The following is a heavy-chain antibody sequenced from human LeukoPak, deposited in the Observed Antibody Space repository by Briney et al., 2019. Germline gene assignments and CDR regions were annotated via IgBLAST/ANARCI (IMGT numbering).Heavy chain of an antibody. CDR3: AKPDLTYYYDSSGCDY. V-gene: IGHV3-48*04. CDR1: GFTFSSYS. Sequence: GGSLRLSCAASGFTFSSYSMNWVRQAPGKGLEWVSSISRSGSTKYYADSVKGRFTISRDNAKNSLFLQMNSLRAEDTAVYYCAKPDLTYYYDSSGCDYWGQGTLVTVSS. J-gene: IGHJ4*02. CDR2: ISRSGSTK. D-gene: IGHD3-22*01.